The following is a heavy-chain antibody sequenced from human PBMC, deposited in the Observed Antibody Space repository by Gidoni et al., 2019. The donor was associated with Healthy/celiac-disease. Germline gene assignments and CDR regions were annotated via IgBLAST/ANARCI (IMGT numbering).Heavy chain of an antibody. CDR3: ASSPYYDYVWGRYFDY. D-gene: IGHD3-16*01. J-gene: IGHJ4*02. CDR2: IYYSGST. Sequence: QLQLPESGPGLVKPSETLSRTCTVSGGSISRSSYYWGWIRQPPGKGLEWIGSIYYSGSTYYNPSLKSRVTISVDTSKNQFSLKLSSVTAADTAVYYCASSPYYDYVWGRYFDYWGQGTLVTVSS. V-gene: IGHV4-39*01. CDR1: GGSISRSSYY.